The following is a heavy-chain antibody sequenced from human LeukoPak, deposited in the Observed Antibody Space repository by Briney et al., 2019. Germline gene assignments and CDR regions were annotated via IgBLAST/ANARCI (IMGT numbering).Heavy chain of an antibody. CDR1: GGSIRDYY. D-gene: IGHD5-12*01. J-gene: IGHJ4*02. CDR3: ARVALYNGHDYFDY. Sequence: PSETLSLTCTVSGGSIRDYYCSWIRQSAGKGLEWIGRIYTNGITYYNPPLQSRVTMSLGTSENQFSLWLSSVTAADTAVYYCARVALYNGHDYFDYWGQGALVTVSS. V-gene: IGHV4-4*07. CDR2: IYTNGIT.